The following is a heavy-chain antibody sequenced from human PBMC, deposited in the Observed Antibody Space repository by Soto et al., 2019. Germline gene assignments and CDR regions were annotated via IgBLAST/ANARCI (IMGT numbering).Heavy chain of an antibody. J-gene: IGHJ3*02. D-gene: IGHD3-3*01. CDR2: IYYSGTT. CDR3: ARVRLTIFGVAIIPDAFDI. V-gene: IGHV4-30-4*01. Sequence: PSETLSLTCTVSGVSIRSGDYYWSWIRQPPGKGLEWIGNIYYSGTTYYDPSLKSRVTISLDTSKNQFSLKLSSVTAADTAVYYCARVRLTIFGVAIIPDAFDIWGQGTMVTVSS. CDR1: GVSIRSGDYY.